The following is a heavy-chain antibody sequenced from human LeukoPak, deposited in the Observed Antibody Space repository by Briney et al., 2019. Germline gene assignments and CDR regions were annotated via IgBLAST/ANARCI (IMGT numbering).Heavy chain of an antibody. V-gene: IGHV3-43*02. CDR1: GFTFDDYA. Sequence: PGGSLRLSCAASGFTFDDYAMHWVRQAPGKGLEWVSLISGDGGGTYYADSVKGRFTISRDNSKNSLYLQMNSLRTEDTALYYCAKVLAPGDYDILTGYDYWGQGTLVTVSS. CDR3: AKVLAPGDYDILTGYDY. CDR2: ISGDGGGT. D-gene: IGHD3-9*01. J-gene: IGHJ4*02.